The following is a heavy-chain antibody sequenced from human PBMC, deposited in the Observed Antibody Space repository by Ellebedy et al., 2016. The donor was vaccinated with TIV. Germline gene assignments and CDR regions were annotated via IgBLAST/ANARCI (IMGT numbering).Heavy chain of an antibody. V-gene: IGHV3-23*01. J-gene: IGHJ4*02. CDR2: ITGTT. CDR3: AKSGHYYDSSGYYYFDY. D-gene: IGHD3-22*01. CDR1: GFTFSSYA. Sequence: GGSLRLSCAASGFTFSSYATSWVRQAPGKGLEWVSSITGTTYHANSVKGRFTISRDNSKNTLYLQMNSLRAEDTAVYYCAKSGHYYDSSGYYYFDYWGQGTLVTVSS.